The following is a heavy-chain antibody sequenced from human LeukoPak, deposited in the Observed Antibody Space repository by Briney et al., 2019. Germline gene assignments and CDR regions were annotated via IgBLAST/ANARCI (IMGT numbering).Heavy chain of an antibody. CDR3: ARTDGYNTAFDY. Sequence: SETLSLTCAVYGGSFSGYYWSWIRQPPGKGLEWIGEIYHSGSTNYNPSLKSRVIISVDTSKNQFSLKLSSVTAADTAVYYCARTDGYNTAFDYWGQGTLVTVSS. CDR1: GGSFSGYY. D-gene: IGHD5-24*01. J-gene: IGHJ4*02. V-gene: IGHV4-34*01. CDR2: IYHSGST.